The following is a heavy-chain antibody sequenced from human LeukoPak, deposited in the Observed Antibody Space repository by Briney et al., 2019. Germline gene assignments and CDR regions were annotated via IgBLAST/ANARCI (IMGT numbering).Heavy chain of an antibody. CDR3: SGWRGYDSGSFSGPLDY. J-gene: IGHJ4*02. CDR2: ISYDGTYK. V-gene: IGHV3-30*03. Sequence: PGGSLRLSCAASGFTFSSYSINWVRQAPGKGLEWVAVISYDGTYKFYGDSVKGRFTVSRDNSNNMLYLQMDSLTFEDTALYYFSGWRGYDSGSFSGPLDYWGQGNLVTGSS. D-gene: IGHD3-10*01. CDR1: GFTFSSYS.